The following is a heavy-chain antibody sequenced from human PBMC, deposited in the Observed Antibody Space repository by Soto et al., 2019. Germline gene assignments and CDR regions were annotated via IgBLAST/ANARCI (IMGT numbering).Heavy chain of an antibody. Sequence: QVLLQESGPGLVKPSGTLSLTCTVSHFSVTNNKYWSWVRQSPGTPLEWIGEIYHSGTTYYNPSLSRRVSMSMDKSKNQISLIRTSVNAADTAVYYCARAIRYCTDSGCSIRRDACDVWGQGTLVTVSS. CDR2: IYHSGTT. V-gene: IGHV4-4*02. CDR1: HFSVTNNKY. CDR3: ARAIRYCTDSGCSIRRDACDV. D-gene: IGHD2-15*01. J-gene: IGHJ3*01.